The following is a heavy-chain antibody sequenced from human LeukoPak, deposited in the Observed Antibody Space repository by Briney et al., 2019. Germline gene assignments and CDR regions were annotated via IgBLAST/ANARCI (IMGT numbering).Heavy chain of an antibody. J-gene: IGHJ4*02. Sequence: SETLSLTCTVSGGSISSSSYYWGWIRQPPGKGLEWIGSIYYSGSTYYNPSLKSRVTISVDTSKNQFSLKLSSVTAADTAVYYCARQSIDGCSGGSCYSYYFDYWGQGTLVTVSS. CDR1: GGSISSSSYY. CDR2: IYYSGST. CDR3: ARQSIDGCSGGSCYSYYFDY. D-gene: IGHD2-15*01. V-gene: IGHV4-39*01.